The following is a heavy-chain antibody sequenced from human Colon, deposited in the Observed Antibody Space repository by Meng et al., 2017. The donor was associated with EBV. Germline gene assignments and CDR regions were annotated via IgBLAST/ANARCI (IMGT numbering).Heavy chain of an antibody. J-gene: IGHJ4*02. CDR1: GGTFSSYA. D-gene: IGHD1-26*01. CDR2: IIPILGIA. CDR3: ARVEVGITSGDY. V-gene: IGHV1-69*10. Sequence: QVQVVAAGGEGKEPGSTVKVSCKASGGTFSSYAISWVRQAPGQGLEWMGGIIPILGIANYAQKFQGRVTITADKSTSTAYMELSSLRSDDTAVYYCARVEVGITSGDYWGQGTLVTVSS.